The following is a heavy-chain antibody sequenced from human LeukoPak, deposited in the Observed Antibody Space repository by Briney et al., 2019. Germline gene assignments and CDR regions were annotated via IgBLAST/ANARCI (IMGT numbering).Heavy chain of an antibody. Sequence: GGSLRLSCAASGFTSSSYTMNWVRQAPGKGLEGGSYISSSGSSIYYADSVEGRFTISRDNAKNSLYLQMNSLRAEDTAVYYCASLIDYYIDYWGQGTLVTVSS. CDR2: ISSSGSSI. CDR3: ASLIDYYIDY. CDR1: GFTSSSYT. J-gene: IGHJ4*02. D-gene: IGHD2-21*01. V-gene: IGHV3-48*04.